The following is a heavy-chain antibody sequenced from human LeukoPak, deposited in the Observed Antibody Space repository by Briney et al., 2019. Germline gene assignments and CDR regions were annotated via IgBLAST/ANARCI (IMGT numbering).Heavy chain of an antibody. CDR1: GFTFSSYA. Sequence: GGSQRLSCAASGFTFSSYAMSWVRQAPGKGLEWVSAISGSGGSTYYADSVKGRFTISRDNSKNTLYLQMNSLRAEDTAVYYCAKMRAADFWSGYYYRKVDWFDPWGQGTLVTVSS. J-gene: IGHJ5*02. D-gene: IGHD3-3*01. CDR2: ISGSGGST. CDR3: AKMRAADFWSGYYYRKVDWFDP. V-gene: IGHV3-23*01.